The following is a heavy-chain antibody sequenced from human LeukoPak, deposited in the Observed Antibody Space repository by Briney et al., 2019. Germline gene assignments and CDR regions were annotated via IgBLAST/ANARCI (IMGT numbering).Heavy chain of an antibody. V-gene: IGHV4-34*01. D-gene: IGHD2-15*01. J-gene: IGHJ4*02. Sequence: NPSETLSLTCAVYGGSFSGYYWSWIRQPPGKGLEWIGEINHSGSTNYNPSLKSRVTISVDTSKNQFSLKLSSVTAADTAVYYCARGGGYCSGGSCYSQFDYWGQGTLVTVSS. CDR1: GGSFSGYY. CDR3: ARGGGYCSGGSCYSQFDY. CDR2: INHSGST.